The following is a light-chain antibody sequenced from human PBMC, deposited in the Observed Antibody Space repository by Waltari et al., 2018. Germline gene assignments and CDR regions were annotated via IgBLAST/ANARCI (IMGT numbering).Light chain of an antibody. CDR1: SGDVGGYNY. CDR2: DVS. CDR3: SSYIGSSTLEL. Sequence: SALTQPASVSGSPGQSITISCTGTSGDVGGYNYVSWYQQHPGKAPKLIIFDVSDRPSGVSNRFSGSKSGNTASLTISGLQAEDEADYYCSSYIGSSTLELFGGGTSLTVL. J-gene: IGLJ2*01. V-gene: IGLV2-14*03.